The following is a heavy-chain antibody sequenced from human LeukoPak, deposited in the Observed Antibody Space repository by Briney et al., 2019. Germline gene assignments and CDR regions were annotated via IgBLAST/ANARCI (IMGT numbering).Heavy chain of an antibody. CDR2: INNDGSGT. CDR1: GFTFRNYW. V-gene: IGHV3-74*01. CDR3: ARGGPDHAFDI. J-gene: IGHJ3*02. Sequence: GGSLRLSCAASGFTFRNYWMYWVRQTPGKGLVYVSRINNDGSGTTYAESVKGRFTISRDNGNNGVYLQMNGLRAEDTAVYYCARGGPDHAFDIWGQGTKVTVSS. D-gene: IGHD1-14*01.